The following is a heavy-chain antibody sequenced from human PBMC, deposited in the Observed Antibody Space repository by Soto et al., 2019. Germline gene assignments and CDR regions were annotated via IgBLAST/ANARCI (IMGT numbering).Heavy chain of an antibody. CDR2: IWYDGSNK. CDR3: VRGQLWQRKYYFDY. Sequence: QVQLVESWGGVVQPGRSLRLSCAASGFTFSSYGMHWVRQAPGKGLEWVAVIWYDGSNKYYADSVKGRFTISRDNSKNTLYLQMSSLRAEDTAVYYCVRGQLWQRKYYFDYWGQGTLVTVSS. CDR1: GFTFSSYG. V-gene: IGHV3-33*01. D-gene: IGHD5-18*01. J-gene: IGHJ4*02.